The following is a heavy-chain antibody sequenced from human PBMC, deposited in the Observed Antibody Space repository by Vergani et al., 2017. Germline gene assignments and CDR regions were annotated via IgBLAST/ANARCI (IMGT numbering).Heavy chain of an antibody. Sequence: EVQLVESGGGLVKPGGSLRLSCAASGFTFSNAWMSWVRQAPGKGLEWVGRIKSKTDGGTTDYAAPVKGRFTISRDDSKNTLYLQMNSLKTEDTAVYYSTTLLYTAAAGTRDYWGQGTLVTVSS. J-gene: IGHJ4*02. V-gene: IGHV3-15*01. CDR2: IKSKTDGGTT. D-gene: IGHD6-13*01. CDR1: GFTFSNAW. CDR3: TTLLYTAAAGTRDY.